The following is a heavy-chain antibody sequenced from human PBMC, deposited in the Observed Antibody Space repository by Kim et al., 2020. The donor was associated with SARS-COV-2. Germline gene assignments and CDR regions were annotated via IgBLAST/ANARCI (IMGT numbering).Heavy chain of an antibody. V-gene: IGHV1-24*01. Sequence: ASVKVSCKVSGYTLTELSIHWVRQAPGKGLEWMGGFDPEDGETIYAQKFQGRVTMTEDTSTDTAYMELSSLRSEDTAVYYCATVPSYYYDSSGYSLFDYWGQGTLVTVSS. CDR1: GYTLTELS. CDR3: ATVPSYYYDSSGYSLFDY. CDR2: FDPEDGET. D-gene: IGHD3-22*01. J-gene: IGHJ4*02.